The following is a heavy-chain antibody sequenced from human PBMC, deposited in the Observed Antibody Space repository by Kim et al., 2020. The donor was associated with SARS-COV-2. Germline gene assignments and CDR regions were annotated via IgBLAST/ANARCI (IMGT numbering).Heavy chain of an antibody. J-gene: IGHJ6*02. Sequence: AQKLQGRVTMTTDTSTSTAYMELRSLRSDDTAVYYCARKGTEYYYYGMDVWGQGTTVTVSS. V-gene: IGHV1-18*01. D-gene: IGHD1-1*01. CDR3: ARKGTEYYYYGMDV.